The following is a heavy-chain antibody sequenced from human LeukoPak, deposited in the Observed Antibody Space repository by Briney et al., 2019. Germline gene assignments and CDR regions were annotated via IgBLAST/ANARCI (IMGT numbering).Heavy chain of an antibody. CDR1: GYTFTGYY. CDR2: INPNSGGT. V-gene: IGHV1-2*02. Sequence: ASVKVCCKASGYTFTGYYMHWVRQAPGQGLEWMGWINPNSGGTNYAQKFQGRVTMTRDTSISTAYMELSRLRSDDTAVYYCAREYGDYGLNWFDPWGQGTLVTVSS. J-gene: IGHJ5*02. CDR3: AREYGDYGLNWFDP. D-gene: IGHD4-17*01.